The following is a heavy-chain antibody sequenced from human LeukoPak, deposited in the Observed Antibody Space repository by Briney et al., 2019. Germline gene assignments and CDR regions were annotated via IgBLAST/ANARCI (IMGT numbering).Heavy chain of an antibody. CDR2: IYYSGST. CDR1: GGSISSSSYY. Sequence: SETLSLTCTVSGGSISSSSYYWGWIRQPPGKGLEWIGSIYYSGSTYYNPSLKSRVTISVDTSKNQFSLKLSSVTAADTAVYYCARGVVPGIALNWFDPWGQGTLVTVSS. CDR3: ARGVVPGIALNWFDP. V-gene: IGHV4-39*07. J-gene: IGHJ5*02. D-gene: IGHD6-13*01.